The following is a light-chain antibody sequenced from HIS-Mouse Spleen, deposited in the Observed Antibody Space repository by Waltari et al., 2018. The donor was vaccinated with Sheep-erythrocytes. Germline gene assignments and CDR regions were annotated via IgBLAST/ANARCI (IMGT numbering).Light chain of an antibody. Sequence: QSALTQPASVSGSPGQSITISCTGTSSDVGGYNLVSWYQQHPGKAPKLMIYEGSKRPSGVSNRFSGSKSCNTASLTISGLQAEDEADYYCCSYAGSRTPWVFGGGTKLTVL. CDR2: EGS. V-gene: IGLV2-23*01. J-gene: IGLJ3*02. CDR1: SSDVGGYNL. CDR3: CSYAGSRTPWV.